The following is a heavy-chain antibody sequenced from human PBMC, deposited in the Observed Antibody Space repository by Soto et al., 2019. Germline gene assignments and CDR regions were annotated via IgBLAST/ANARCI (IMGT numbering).Heavy chain of an antibody. CDR2: IVVGSGNT. V-gene: IGHV1-58*01. CDR3: AAGFPLAGITGTTEY. CDR1: GFTFASSA. D-gene: IGHD1-7*01. Sequence: EASLKVSCKASGFTFASSAVQWVRQSRGQRLEWIGWIVVGSGNTNYAQEFQERVTITRDMSTSTAYMELSSLRSEDTAVYYCAAGFPLAGITGTTEYWGQGTLVTVSS. J-gene: IGHJ4*02.